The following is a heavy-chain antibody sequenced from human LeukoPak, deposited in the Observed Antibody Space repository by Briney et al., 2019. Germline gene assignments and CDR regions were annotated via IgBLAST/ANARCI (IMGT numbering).Heavy chain of an antibody. CDR1: GYSLTGHY. D-gene: IGHD6-19*01. V-gene: IGHV1-2*02. CDR3: ARDGAVTGSYNWFDP. CDR2: INGKTGDT. J-gene: IGHJ5*02. Sequence: ASVKVSCKASGYSLTGHYMHWVRQAPGQGLEWMGWINGKTGDTRNTEKFQGRVTMTRDTSISTAYMELRSLRSDDSAVYYCARDGAVTGSYNWFDPWGQGTLVTVSS.